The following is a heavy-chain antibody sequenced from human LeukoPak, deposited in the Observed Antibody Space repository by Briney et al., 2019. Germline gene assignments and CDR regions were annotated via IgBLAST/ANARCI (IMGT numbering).Heavy chain of an antibody. J-gene: IGHJ5*02. CDR2: IYYSGST. CDR1: GGSISSGGYY. CDR3: ARVIVVVPAAMGNGFDP. Sequence: SQTLSLTCTVSGGSISSGGYYWSWIRQHPGKGLEWIGYIYYSGSTYYNPSLKSRVTISVDTSKNQFSLKLSSVTAADTAVYYCARVIVVVPAAMGNGFDPWGQGPLVTFPS. D-gene: IGHD2-2*01. V-gene: IGHV4-31*03.